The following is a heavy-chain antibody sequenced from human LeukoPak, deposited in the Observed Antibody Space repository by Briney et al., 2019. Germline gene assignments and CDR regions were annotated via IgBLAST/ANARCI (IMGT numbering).Heavy chain of an antibody. V-gene: IGHV1-69*05. D-gene: IGHD2-21*01. Sequence: SVKVSCKASGGTFSSYAISWVRQAPGQGLEWMGGIIPIFGTANYAQKFQGRVTITTDESTSTAYMELSSLRSEDTAVYYCASAIRAYCGGDCSLDAFDIWGQGTMVTVSS. J-gene: IGHJ3*02. CDR3: ASAIRAYCGGDCSLDAFDI. CDR1: GGTFSSYA. CDR2: IIPIFGTA.